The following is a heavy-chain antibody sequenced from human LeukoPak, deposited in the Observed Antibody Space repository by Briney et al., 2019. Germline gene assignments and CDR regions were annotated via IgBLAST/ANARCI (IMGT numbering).Heavy chain of an antibody. V-gene: IGHV3-21*01. CDR1: GFTFSSYS. J-gene: IGHJ5*02. Sequence: SGGSLRLSCAASGFTFSSYSMNWVRQAPGKGLEWVSSISSSSYIYYADSVKGRFTISRDNAKNSLYLQMNSLRAEDTAVYYCARDLHDYGDYGALDWFDPWGQGTLVTVSS. CDR3: ARDLHDYGDYGALDWFDP. CDR2: ISSSSYI. D-gene: IGHD4-17*01.